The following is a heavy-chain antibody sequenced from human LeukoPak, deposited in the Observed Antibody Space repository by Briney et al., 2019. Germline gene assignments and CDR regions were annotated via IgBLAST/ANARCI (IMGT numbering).Heavy chain of an antibody. D-gene: IGHD3-10*01. CDR2: INNDGSGT. CDR3: ARVSLGNNYGSGSYDY. CDR1: GFTFSSYW. V-gene: IGHV3-74*01. J-gene: IGHJ4*02. Sequence: PGGSLRLSCAASGFTFSSYWMHWVRQAPGKGLVWVSRINNDGSGTDYADSVKGRFTISRDNAENSLYLQMSSLRDEDTAVYYCARVSLGNNYGSGSYDYWGQGTLVTVSS.